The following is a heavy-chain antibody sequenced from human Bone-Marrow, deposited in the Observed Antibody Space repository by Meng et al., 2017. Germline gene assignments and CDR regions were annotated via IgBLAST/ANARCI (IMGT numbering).Heavy chain of an antibody. J-gene: IGHJ4*02. V-gene: IGHV3-21*01. D-gene: IGHD6-19*01. CDR2: ISSSSSYI. CDR1: GFTFSSYS. CDR3: ARDTKHSTGIAVAGTIPYYFDY. Sequence: GGSLRLSCAASGFTFSSYSMNWVRQAPGKVLEWVSSISSSSSYIYYAESVKGRFTISRDNAKNSLYLQMNSLRAEDTAVYYCARDTKHSTGIAVAGTIPYYFDYWGQGTLVTVS.